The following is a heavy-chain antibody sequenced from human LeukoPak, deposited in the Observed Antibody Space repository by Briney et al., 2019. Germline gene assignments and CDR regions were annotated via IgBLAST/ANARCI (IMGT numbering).Heavy chain of an antibody. CDR1: GFTFSNYA. D-gene: IGHD3-22*01. CDR3: ARGNYYDRSGLDY. V-gene: IGHV3-33*01. J-gene: IGHJ4*02. Sequence: PGGSLRLSCTASGFTFSNYAMHWVRQAPGKGLEWVAVIWYDGTDKYYGDSVKGRFTISRDNSKNTLDLQMNSLRAEDTAVYYCARGNYYDRSGLDYWGQGTLVTVSS. CDR2: IWYDGTDK.